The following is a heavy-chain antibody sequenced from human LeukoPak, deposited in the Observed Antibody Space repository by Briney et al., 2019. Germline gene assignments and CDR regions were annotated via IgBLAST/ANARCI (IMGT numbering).Heavy chain of an antibody. CDR3: ARDRTRGGSKRDFDY. J-gene: IGHJ4*02. CDR2: ISSSSSYI. Sequence: GGSLRLSCAASGFTVSSNYMNWVRQAPGKGLEWVSSISSSSSYIYYADSVKGRFTISRDNAKNSLYLQMNSLRAEDTAVYYCARDRTRGGSKRDFDYWGQGTLVTVSS. CDR1: GFTVSSNY. D-gene: IGHD3-16*01. V-gene: IGHV3-21*01.